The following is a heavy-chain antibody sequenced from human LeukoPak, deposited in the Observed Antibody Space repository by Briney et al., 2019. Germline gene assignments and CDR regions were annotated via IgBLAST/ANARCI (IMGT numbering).Heavy chain of an antibody. J-gene: IGHJ6*02. CDR3: ARDHTETSSLNFRNYYYYGVDI. Sequence: PSETLSLTCAVSGGSFSGYYWTWIRQPPGKGLEWIGEINHSGSANYNPSLKSRVTISLDTSKNQFSLKLSSVTAADTAIYYCARDHTETSSLNFRNYYYYGVDIWGQGTTVIVSS. CDR1: GGSFSGYY. D-gene: IGHD4-11*01. CDR2: INHSGSA. V-gene: IGHV4-34*01.